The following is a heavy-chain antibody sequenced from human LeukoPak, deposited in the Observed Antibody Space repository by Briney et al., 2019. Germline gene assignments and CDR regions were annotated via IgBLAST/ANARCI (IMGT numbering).Heavy chain of an antibody. J-gene: IGHJ5*02. Sequence: GGSLTLSCAASGFTFSNFAMSWVRQAPGKGLEWVSTIGGSGGSTYYADSVKGRFTISRDNSKNTLCLQMNTLRAEDTAVYYCAKDGNLGSWGQGTPVTVSS. CDR3: AKDGNLGS. CDR1: GFTFSNFA. D-gene: IGHD1-1*01. V-gene: IGHV3-23*01. CDR2: IGGSGGST.